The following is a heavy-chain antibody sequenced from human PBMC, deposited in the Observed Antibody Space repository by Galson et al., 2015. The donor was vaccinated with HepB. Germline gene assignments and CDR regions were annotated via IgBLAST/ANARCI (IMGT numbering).Heavy chain of an antibody. V-gene: IGHV3-23*01. D-gene: IGHD1-26*01. CDR1: GFTFSTYA. CDR3: ASHRVGAMFDY. CDR2: IGHSGGNT. J-gene: IGHJ4*02. Sequence: SLRLSCAATGFTFSTYAMSWVRQAPGKGLEWVSAIGHSGGNTYYADSVRGRFTISRDNSRKTVYLQMNSLRVDDTAVYYCASHRVGAMFDYWGQGVLVAVSS.